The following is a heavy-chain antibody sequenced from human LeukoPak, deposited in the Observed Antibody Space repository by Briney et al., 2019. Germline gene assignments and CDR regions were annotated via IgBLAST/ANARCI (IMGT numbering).Heavy chain of an antibody. CDR2: IYYRGNT. J-gene: IGHJ4*02. D-gene: IGHD6-25*01. V-gene: IGHV4-39*01. CDR1: GGSISSSSYY. CDR3: ARLEWGSAGSGSFDY. Sequence: SETLSLTCTVSGGSISSSSYYWGWIRQPPGKGLKWIGSIYYRGNTYYNPSLKSRITISVDTSKNQFSLILSSVTAADTAVYYCARLEWGSAGSGSFDYWGQGTLVTVSS.